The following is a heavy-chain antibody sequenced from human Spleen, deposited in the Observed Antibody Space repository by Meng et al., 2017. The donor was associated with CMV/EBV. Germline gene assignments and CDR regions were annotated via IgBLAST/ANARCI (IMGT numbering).Heavy chain of an antibody. J-gene: IGHJ4*02. CDR1: GFIVSSTY. Sequence: SLKISCAASGFIVSSTYVHWVRQAPGKGLEWVSGISWNSGSIGYADSVKGRFTISRDNAKNSLYLQMNSLRAEDTALYYCAKDRAARVGGYFDYWGQGTLVTVSS. D-gene: IGHD6-6*01. CDR3: AKDRAARVGGYFDY. CDR2: ISWNSGSI. V-gene: IGHV3-9*01.